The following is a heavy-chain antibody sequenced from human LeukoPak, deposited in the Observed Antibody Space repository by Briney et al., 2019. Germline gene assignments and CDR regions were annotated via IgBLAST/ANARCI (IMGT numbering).Heavy chain of an antibody. Sequence: GGSLRLSCAASGFTFSSYAMGWVRQAPGKGLKWVSAISGSGGSTYYADSVKGRFTISRDNSKNTLYLQMNSLRAEDTAVYYCAKDSPDIVVVPAADYFDCWGQGTLVTVSS. CDR1: GFTFSSYA. CDR2: ISGSGGST. CDR3: AKDSPDIVVVPAADYFDC. V-gene: IGHV3-23*01. J-gene: IGHJ4*02. D-gene: IGHD2-2*01.